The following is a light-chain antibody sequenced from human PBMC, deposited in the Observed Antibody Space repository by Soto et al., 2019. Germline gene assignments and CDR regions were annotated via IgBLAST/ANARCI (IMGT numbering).Light chain of an antibody. CDR3: QQYNSYSWT. CDR1: QSISSW. CDR2: KAS. V-gene: IGKV1-5*03. J-gene: IGKJ1*01. Sequence: DIQMTQSPSTLSASVGDRVTITCRASQSISSWLAWYQQKPGKAPKLLIHKASSLESGVPSRFSGSGSGTEFTLTISSVQPDDFATYYCQQYNSYSWTFGQGTKVEIK.